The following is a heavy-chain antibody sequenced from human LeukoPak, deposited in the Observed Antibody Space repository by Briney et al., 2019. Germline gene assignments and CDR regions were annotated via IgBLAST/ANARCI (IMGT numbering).Heavy chain of an antibody. CDR3: ARDPHRGGY. D-gene: IGHD3-10*01. V-gene: IGHV3-53*01. Sequence: PGGSLRLSCAASGFTVSDNYMSWVRQAPGKGLEWVSVIYNDGTTSHADSVKGRFTISRDNSKNTLYLQINSLRAEDTAVYYCARDPHRGGYWGQGTLVTVSS. CDR1: GFTVSDNY. J-gene: IGHJ4*02. CDR2: IYNDGTT.